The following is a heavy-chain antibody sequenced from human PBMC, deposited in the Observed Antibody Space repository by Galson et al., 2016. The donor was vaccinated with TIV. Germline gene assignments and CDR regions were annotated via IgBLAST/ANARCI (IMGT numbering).Heavy chain of an antibody. CDR1: GFTVSSYH. Sequence: SLRLSCAVSGFTVSSYHMSWVRQAPGKGLEWMSVIYTGGSAYYPDSVKGRFTISRDDSKNTLHLQMNSLTVEDTAVYYCARKDSSVHGDLRGAFDVWGQGTMVIVSS. V-gene: IGHV3-53*01. D-gene: IGHD4-17*01. CDR2: IYTGGSA. J-gene: IGHJ3*01. CDR3: ARKDSSVHGDLRGAFDV.